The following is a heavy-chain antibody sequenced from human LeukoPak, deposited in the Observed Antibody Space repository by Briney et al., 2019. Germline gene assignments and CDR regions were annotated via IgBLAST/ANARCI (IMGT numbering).Heavy chain of an antibody. CDR3: ARTFWSTYYYYGMDV. CDR2: IYYSGST. V-gene: IGHV4-59*08. CDR1: GGSISSYY. D-gene: IGHD3-3*01. J-gene: IGHJ6*02. Sequence: SETLSLTCTVSGGSISSYYWSWIRQPPGKGLEWIGYIYYSGSTNYNPSLKSRVTISVDTSKNQLSLKLSSVTAADTAVYYCARTFWSTYYYYGMDVWGQGTTVTVSS.